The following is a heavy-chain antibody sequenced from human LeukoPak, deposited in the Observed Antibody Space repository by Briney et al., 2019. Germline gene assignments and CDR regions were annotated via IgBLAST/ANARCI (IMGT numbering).Heavy chain of an antibody. CDR3: AKEVGSSGWFPFDY. J-gene: IGHJ4*02. CDR1: GFALSSHW. D-gene: IGHD6-19*01. Sequence: PGGPLRLSCAASGFALSSHWMTWVRQAPGKGLEWVSAISGSGGSTYYADSVKGRFTISRDNSKNTLYLQMNSLRAEDTAVYYCAKEVGSSGWFPFDYWGQGTLVTVSS. CDR2: ISGSGGST. V-gene: IGHV3-23*01.